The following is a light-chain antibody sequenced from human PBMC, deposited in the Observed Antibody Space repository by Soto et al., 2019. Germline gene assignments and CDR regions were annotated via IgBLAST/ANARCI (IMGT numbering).Light chain of an antibody. Sequence: EIVLTQSPGTLSLSPGERATLSCRASQSVSSSYLAWYQQKPGQAPRLLIYGASSRATGIPDRFSGSGSGTDFTLTISRLEREDAAVYYCQQYGSSSFTFGPGTKVDIK. CDR1: QSVSSSY. V-gene: IGKV3-20*01. CDR3: QQYGSSSFT. CDR2: GAS. J-gene: IGKJ3*01.